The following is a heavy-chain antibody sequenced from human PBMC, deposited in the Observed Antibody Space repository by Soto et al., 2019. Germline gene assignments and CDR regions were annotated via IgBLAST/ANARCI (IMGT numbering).Heavy chain of an antibody. V-gene: IGHV4-39*01. CDR3: ARLLFSSSSYYFDY. CDR2: IYYSGST. D-gene: IGHD6-6*01. Sequence: SETLSLTCTVSGGSISSSSYYWFWIRHPPGKGLEWIGSIYYSGSTYYNPSLKSRVTISVDTSKNQFSLKLSSVTAADTAVYYCARLLFSSSSYYFDYWGQGTLVTVSS. CDR1: GGSISSSSYY. J-gene: IGHJ4*02.